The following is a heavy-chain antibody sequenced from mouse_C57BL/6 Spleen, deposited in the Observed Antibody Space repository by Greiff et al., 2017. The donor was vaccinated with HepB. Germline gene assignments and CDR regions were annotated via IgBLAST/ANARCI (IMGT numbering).Heavy chain of an antibody. J-gene: IGHJ3*01. D-gene: IGHD2-2*01. V-gene: IGHV1-26*01. Sequence: EVQLQQSGPELVKPGASVKISCKASGYTFTDYYMNWVKQSHGKSLEWIGDINPNNGGTSYNQKFKGKATLTVDKSSSTAYMELRSLTSEDSAVYYCATWGYHWGQGTLVTVSA. CDR2: INPNNGGT. CDR3: ATWGYH. CDR1: GYTFTDYY.